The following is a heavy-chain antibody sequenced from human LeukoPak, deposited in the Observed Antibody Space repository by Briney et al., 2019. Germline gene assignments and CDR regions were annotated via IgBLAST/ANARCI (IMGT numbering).Heavy chain of an antibody. Sequence: GGSLRLSCAASGFTFSSYAMHWVRQAPGKGLEWVAVISYDGSNKCYADSVKGRFTISRDNSKNTLYLQMSSLRAEDTAVYYRARTEGYCSGGSCYDYYYYGMDVWGQGTTVTVSS. CDR3: ARTEGYCSGGSCYDYYYYGMDV. D-gene: IGHD2-15*01. CDR1: GFTFSSYA. V-gene: IGHV3-30-3*01. J-gene: IGHJ6*02. CDR2: ISYDGSNK.